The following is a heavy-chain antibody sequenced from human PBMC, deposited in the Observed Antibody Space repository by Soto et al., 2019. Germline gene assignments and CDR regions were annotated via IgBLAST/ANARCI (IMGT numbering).Heavy chain of an antibody. CDR2: IIPMFGTS. CDR3: ARGSCSSTSCYKEYYFDL. Sequence: QVQLVQSGAEVKKPGSSVKVSCKASGGTFSGYAISWVRQAPGQGLEWMGEIIPMFGTSNYAQKFQGRVTITADESTSTAYMELSSLISEDTAVYYCARGSCSSTSCYKEYYFDLWVQVTLVTVSS. V-gene: IGHV1-69*01. J-gene: IGHJ4*02. D-gene: IGHD2-2*02. CDR1: GGTFSGYA.